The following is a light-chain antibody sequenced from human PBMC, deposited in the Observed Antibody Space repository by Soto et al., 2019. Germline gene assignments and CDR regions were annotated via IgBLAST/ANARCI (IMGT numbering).Light chain of an antibody. CDR2: DVS. J-gene: IGLJ1*01. Sequence: QSALTQPASVSGSPGQSITISCTGTSSDVGGYNYVSWYQQHPGKAPKLMIYDVSNRPSGVSNRFSGSKSGNTPSLTISGRQAEDEADYYCSSYTSSSTPLYVFGTGTKLTVL. CDR3: SSYTSSSTPLYV. CDR1: SSDVGGYNY. V-gene: IGLV2-14*01.